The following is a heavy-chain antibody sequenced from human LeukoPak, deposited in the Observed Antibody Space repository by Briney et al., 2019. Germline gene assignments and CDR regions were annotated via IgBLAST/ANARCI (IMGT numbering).Heavy chain of an antibody. V-gene: IGHV3-21*04. CDR2: ISSSSSYI. CDR1: GFXFSSYS. Sequence: GSLRLSCAASGFXFSSYSMNWVRQAPGKGLEWVSSISSSSSYIYYADSIKGRFTISRDNAKNSLYLQMNSLRAEDTAVYYCARASDPWLQLTWGQGTLVTVSS. CDR3: ARASDPWLQLT. J-gene: IGHJ5*02. D-gene: IGHD5-24*01.